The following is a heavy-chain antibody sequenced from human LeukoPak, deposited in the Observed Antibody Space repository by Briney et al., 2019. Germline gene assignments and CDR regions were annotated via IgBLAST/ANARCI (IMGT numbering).Heavy chain of an antibody. V-gene: IGHV4-59*08. J-gene: IGHJ4*02. CDR1: GGSLNNYY. CDR2: IHNSGDT. Sequence: PSETLSLTCTVSGGSLNNYYWSWIRQPPGTGLEWIGYIHNSGDTNYNPSLKSRVTISVDTSKNQFSLNLNSVTAADTAVYYCTRHPGGNAAHRFASWGQGFLVTVSS. CDR3: TRHPGGNAAHRFAS. D-gene: IGHD4-23*01.